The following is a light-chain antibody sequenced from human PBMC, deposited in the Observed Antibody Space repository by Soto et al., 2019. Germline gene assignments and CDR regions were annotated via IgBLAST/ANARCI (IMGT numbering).Light chain of an antibody. CDR3: QSYDNLLFT. V-gene: IGKV1-9*01. CDR2: AAS. J-gene: IGKJ3*01. CDR1: QGINTF. Sequence: IRLTQSPSSLSASVGDRVTITCRASQGINTFLAWYQQKPGKAPKLLIYAASTLQSGVPSRFSGSGSGTDFTLTISSLQPEDFATYYCQSYDNLLFTFGPGTKVDF.